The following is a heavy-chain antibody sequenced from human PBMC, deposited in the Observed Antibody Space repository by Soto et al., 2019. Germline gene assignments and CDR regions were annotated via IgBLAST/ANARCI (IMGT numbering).Heavy chain of an antibody. CDR2: INAGNGNT. V-gene: IGHV1-3*01. CDR1: GYTFTSYA. D-gene: IGHD2-15*01. Sequence: QVQLVQSGAEVKKPGASMKVSCKASGYTFTSYAMHWVRQAPGQRLEWMGWINAGNGNTKYSQKSQGRVTITRDTSASTAYMELSSLRSEDTALYYCARDLGGWPDYWGQGTLVTVSS. J-gene: IGHJ4*02. CDR3: ARDLGGWPDY.